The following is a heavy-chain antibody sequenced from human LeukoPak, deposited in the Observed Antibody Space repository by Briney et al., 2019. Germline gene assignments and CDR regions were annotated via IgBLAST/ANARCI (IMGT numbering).Heavy chain of an antibody. V-gene: IGHV3-30*09. J-gene: IGHJ3*01. CDR2: KTKNGGIW. D-gene: IGHD3-9*01. CDR1: GFTFSDYA. Sequence: GGSLRLACAASGFTFSDYALHWVRQAPGRGLEWVPGKTKNGGIWYHADSVKRRFATPRENSENTLYLQMNGLRADDTAMYSCVREGDGFDRWGQGTLVTVS. CDR3: VREGDGFDR.